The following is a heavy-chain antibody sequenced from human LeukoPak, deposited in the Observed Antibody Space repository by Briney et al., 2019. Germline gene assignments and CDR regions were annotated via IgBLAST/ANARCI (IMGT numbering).Heavy chain of an antibody. Sequence: GGSLRLSCAASGFTFSSYSMNWVRQAPGKGLEWISYITSSSSIIYYGDSVKGRFTVSRDNAKNSLYLQMNSLRAEDTAVYYCAGTYYYDSSGYYPGDYWGQGTLVTVSS. CDR3: AGTYYYDSSGYYPGDY. J-gene: IGHJ4*02. D-gene: IGHD3-22*01. CDR2: ITSSSSII. CDR1: GFTFSSYS. V-gene: IGHV3-48*01.